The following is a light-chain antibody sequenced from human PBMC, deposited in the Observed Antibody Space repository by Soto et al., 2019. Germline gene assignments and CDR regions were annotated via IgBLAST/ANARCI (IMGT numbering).Light chain of an antibody. CDR2: DVS. V-gene: IGLV2-14*01. Sequence: QSALTQPASVSGSPGQSITISCTGTSSDVGSYNYVSWYQQHPGKAPKLMIYDVSNRPSGVSDRFSGSKSGNTASLTISGLQAEDEADYYCSSYISSSTSVVFGGGTKL. CDR3: SSYISSSTSVV. CDR1: SSDVGSYNY. J-gene: IGLJ2*01.